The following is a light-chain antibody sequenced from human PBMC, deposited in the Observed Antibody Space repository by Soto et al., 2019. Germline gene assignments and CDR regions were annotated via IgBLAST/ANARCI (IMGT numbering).Light chain of an antibody. J-gene: IGKJ1*01. CDR3: QQYNTWHRT. CDR2: HSS. V-gene: IGKV3-15*01. Sequence: IVMTQSPGTLSLSAGDRATLSCRASQSITTHLAWYQQRPGQAPRLLIYHSSTRATGVPTRFSGSGSGTDFTLTINSLQSEDIAVYYCQQYNTWHRTFGQGTKVDNK. CDR1: QSITTH.